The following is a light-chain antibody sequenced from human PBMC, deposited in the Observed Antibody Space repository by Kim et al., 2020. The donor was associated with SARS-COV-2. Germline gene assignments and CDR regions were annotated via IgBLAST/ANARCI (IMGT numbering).Light chain of an antibody. J-gene: IGLJ3*02. Sequence: SYELTQPPSLSVAPGQTARITCGGDNIGRKSVHWYQQKPGQAPVVVIYYDSDRPSGIPERFSGSNSGNTATLTISRDEAGDEADYYCQVWDSSSDHWVFGGGTQLTVL. V-gene: IGLV3-21*04. CDR1: NIGRKS. CDR2: YDS. CDR3: QVWDSSSDHWV.